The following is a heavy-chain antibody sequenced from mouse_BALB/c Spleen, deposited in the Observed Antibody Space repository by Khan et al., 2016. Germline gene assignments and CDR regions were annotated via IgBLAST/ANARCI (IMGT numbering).Heavy chain of an antibody. J-gene: IGHJ3*01. CDR1: VYTFTNYG. CDR2: INTNTGEP. V-gene: IGHV9-3*02. Sequence: QIQLVQSGPELKKPGETVKISCKASVYTFTNYGMNWVNQAPGKGLKWMGWINTNTGEPTYAEEFKGRFAFSLETSASTAYLQINNLKNDDTATFFCASYDYDMGLAYWGQGTLVTVSA. D-gene: IGHD2-4*01. CDR3: ASYDYDMGLAY.